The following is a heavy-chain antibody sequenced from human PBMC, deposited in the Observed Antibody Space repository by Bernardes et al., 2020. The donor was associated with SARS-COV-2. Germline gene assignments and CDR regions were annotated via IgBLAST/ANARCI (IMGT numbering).Heavy chain of an antibody. D-gene: IGHD1-7*01. J-gene: IGHJ6*02. Sequence: GGSLRLSCAASGFTFSSYWMSWVRQAPGKGLEWVANIKQDGSEKYYVDSVKGRFTISRDNAKNSLYLQMNSLRAEDTAVYYCASGQTGTTYYYYGMDVWGQGATVTVSS. CDR2: IKQDGSEK. CDR3: ASGQTGTTYYYYGMDV. CDR1: GFTFSSYW. V-gene: IGHV3-7*01.